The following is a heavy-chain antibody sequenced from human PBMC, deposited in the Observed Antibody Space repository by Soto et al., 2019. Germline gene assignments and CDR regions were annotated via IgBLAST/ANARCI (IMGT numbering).Heavy chain of an antibody. V-gene: IGHV3-66*01. J-gene: IGHJ4*02. CDR3: ARDPGAADY. CDR1: GFTVSTKY. CDR2: IYSCGSP. Sequence: EVQLVESGGGMVQRGGSLRLSCAASGFTVSTKYMSWVRQAPGKGLEWVSVIYSCGSPVYADSVRGRFTISRDNSKNTVNLQMTSLRAEDAAVYYCARDPGAADYWGQGTLVTVSS. D-gene: IGHD6-25*01.